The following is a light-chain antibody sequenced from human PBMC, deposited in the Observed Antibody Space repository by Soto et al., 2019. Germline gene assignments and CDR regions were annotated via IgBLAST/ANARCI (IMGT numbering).Light chain of an antibody. CDR2: DVS. Sequence: QSVLTQPASVSGSPGQSITISCTGTSSDVGGYNYVSWYQQHPGKAPKLIIYDVSDRPSGVSNRFSGSKSGNTASLTISGLQAEDEADYYCSSYTSSNTLHVVFGGGTKLTVL. CDR1: SSDVGGYNY. J-gene: IGLJ2*01. V-gene: IGLV2-14*03. CDR3: SSYTSSNTLHVV.